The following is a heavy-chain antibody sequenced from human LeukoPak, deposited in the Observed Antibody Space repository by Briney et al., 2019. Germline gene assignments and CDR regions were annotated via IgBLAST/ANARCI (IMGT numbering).Heavy chain of an antibody. CDR2: ISSSSSYI. CDR3: ARTPYYDYSNNLSLDY. D-gene: IGHD4-11*01. CDR1: GFTFSSYS. Sequence: PGGSLRLSCAASGFTFSSYSMNWVRQAPGKGLEWVSYISSSSSYIYYADSVKGRFTISRDNAKNSLYLQMNSLRAEDTAVYYCARTPYYDYSNNLSLDYWGQGTLVTVSS. V-gene: IGHV3-21*05. J-gene: IGHJ4*02.